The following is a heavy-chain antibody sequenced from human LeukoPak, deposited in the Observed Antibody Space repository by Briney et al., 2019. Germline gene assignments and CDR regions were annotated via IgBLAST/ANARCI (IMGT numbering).Heavy chain of an antibody. CDR1: GYTFTGYY. D-gene: IGHD2-2*01. CDR2: INPNSGGT. V-gene: IGHV1-2*02. CDR3: ARELILDIVVVPAAMANWFDP. Sequence: ASVKVSCKASGYTFTGYYMHWVRQAPGQGLEWMGWINPNSGGTNYAQKLQGRVTMTTDTSTSTAYMELRSLRSDDTAVYYCARELILDIVVVPAAMANWFDPWGQGTLVTVSS. J-gene: IGHJ5*02.